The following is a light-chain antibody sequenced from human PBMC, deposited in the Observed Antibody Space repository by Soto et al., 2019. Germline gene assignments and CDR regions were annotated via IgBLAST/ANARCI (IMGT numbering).Light chain of an antibody. V-gene: IGLV1-47*01. CDR2: RNN. Sequence: VLTQPPSASGTPGQRVTISCSGSSSNIGSNYVYWYQQLPGTAPKLLIYRNNQRPSGVSDRFSGSKSGTSASLAISGLRSEDEADYYCAAWDDSLSEVFGTGTKVTVL. CDR1: SSNIGSNY. J-gene: IGLJ1*01. CDR3: AAWDDSLSEV.